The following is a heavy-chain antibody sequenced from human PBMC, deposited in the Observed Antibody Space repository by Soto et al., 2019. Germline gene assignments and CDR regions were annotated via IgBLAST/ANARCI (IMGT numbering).Heavy chain of an antibody. CDR1: GYTFTRYD. Sequence: ASVKVSCKASGYTFTRYDINWVGQATGQGLEWMGWMNPNSGNTGYAQKFQGRVTMTRNTSISTAYMELSSLRSEDTAVYYCARGLFLGGDPIDYWGQGTLVTVSS. D-gene: IGHD2-21*02. J-gene: IGHJ4*02. V-gene: IGHV1-8*01. CDR2: MNPNSGNT. CDR3: ARGLFLGGDPIDY.